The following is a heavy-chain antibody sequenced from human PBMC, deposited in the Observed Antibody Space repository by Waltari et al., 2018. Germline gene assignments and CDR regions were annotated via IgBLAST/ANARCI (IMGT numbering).Heavy chain of an antibody. Sequence: QVQLQQWGAGLLKPSETLSLTCAVYGGSFSGYYWSWIRQPPGKGLEWIGEINHSGSTNYNPALKSRVTISVDTSKNQFSLKLSSVTAADTAVYYCASDKYGDNWFDPWGQGTLVTVSS. V-gene: IGHV4-34*01. CDR3: ASDKYGDNWFDP. J-gene: IGHJ5*02. CDR1: GGSFSGYY. CDR2: INHSGST. D-gene: IGHD4-17*01.